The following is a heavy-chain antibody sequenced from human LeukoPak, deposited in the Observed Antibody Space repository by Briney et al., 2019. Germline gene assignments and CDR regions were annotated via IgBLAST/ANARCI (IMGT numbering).Heavy chain of an antibody. J-gene: IGHJ4*02. CDR3: ARSARLMKGVVEVTALDD. CDR2: ITTSSSYI. CDR1: GFTFSSYS. V-gene: IGHV3-21*01. Sequence: GGSLRLSCAASGFTFSSYSLNWVRQAPGKGLEWVSSITTSSSYIYYADSVKGRFTISRDNAKNSLYLQMNSLRADDTAVYYCARSARLMKGVVEVTALDDWGQGTLVTVSS. D-gene: IGHD3-3*01.